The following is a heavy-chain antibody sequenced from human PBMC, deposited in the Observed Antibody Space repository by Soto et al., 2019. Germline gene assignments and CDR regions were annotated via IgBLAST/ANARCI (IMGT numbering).Heavy chain of an antibody. D-gene: IGHD2-15*01. V-gene: IGHV3-23*01. Sequence: PGGPLRLSCAASGITFSSYAMGWVREAGGKGLECVSAISGSGGSTYYAASVKGRFTISRDNSKNTLYLQMNSLRAEDTAVYYCAKDPLGYCSGGSCYSGYFQHWGQGTLVTVSS. J-gene: IGHJ1*01. CDR1: GITFSSYA. CDR3: AKDPLGYCSGGSCYSGYFQH. CDR2: ISGSGGST.